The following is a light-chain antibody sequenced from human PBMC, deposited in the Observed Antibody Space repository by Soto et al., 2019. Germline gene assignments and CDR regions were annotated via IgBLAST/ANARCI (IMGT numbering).Light chain of an antibody. J-gene: IGLJ1*01. CDR2: EGS. Sequence: QSGLTHPASRCGSPGQSITISCTGTSSDVGGYDLVSWYQHHPHKAPKLIIYEGSQRPSGVSDRFSGSRSVNTASLTISGLQAGDEADYYCCSYASDNSYVFGTGTKGTVL. CDR3: CSYASDNSYV. V-gene: IGLV2-23*01. CDR1: SSDVGGYDL.